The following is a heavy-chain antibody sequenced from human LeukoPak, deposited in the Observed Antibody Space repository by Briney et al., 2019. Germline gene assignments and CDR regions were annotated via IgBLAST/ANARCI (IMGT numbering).Heavy chain of an antibody. CDR2: IHPGDSDT. V-gene: IGHV5-51*01. J-gene: IGHJ4*02. Sequence: GETLKISCKGSGYIFISYWIGWVRQMPGKGLEWMGIIHPGDSDTRYSPSFQGQVTISADKSISTAYLQWSSLKASDTAMYYCARHETGPYFDYWGQGTLVTVSS. CDR3: ARHETGPYFDY. D-gene: IGHD1-1*01. CDR1: GYIFISYW.